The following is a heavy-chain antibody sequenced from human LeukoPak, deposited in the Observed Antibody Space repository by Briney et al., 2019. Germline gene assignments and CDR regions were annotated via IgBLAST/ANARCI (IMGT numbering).Heavy chain of an antibody. Sequence: GGSLRLSCAASGFTFSSYWVSWVRQAPGKGLEWVANIKQDGSEKYYVDSVKGRFTISRDNAKNSLYLQMNSLRAEDTAVYYCARDRYYDILTGYYTYAFDIWGQGTMVTVSS. CDR2: IKQDGSEK. CDR1: GFTFSSYW. D-gene: IGHD3-9*01. J-gene: IGHJ3*02. V-gene: IGHV3-7*01. CDR3: ARDRYYDILTGYYTYAFDI.